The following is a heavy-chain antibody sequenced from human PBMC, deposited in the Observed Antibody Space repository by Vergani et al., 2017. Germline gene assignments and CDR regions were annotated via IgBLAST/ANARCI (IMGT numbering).Heavy chain of an antibody. CDR1: GGTFSSYT. J-gene: IGHJ4*02. CDR3: AKSPSHGVPAARRNYFDY. D-gene: IGHD2-2*01. CDR2: IIPILGIA. V-gene: IGHV1-69*02. Sequence: VSCKASGGTFSSYTISWVRQAPGQGLEWMGRIIPILGIANYAQKFQGRVTITADKSTSTAYMELSSLRSEDTAVYYCAKSPSHGVPAARRNYFDYWGQGTLVTVSS.